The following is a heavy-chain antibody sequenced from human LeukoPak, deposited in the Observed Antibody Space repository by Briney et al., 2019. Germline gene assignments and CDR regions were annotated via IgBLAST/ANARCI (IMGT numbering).Heavy chain of an antibody. V-gene: IGHV3-23*01. CDR3: ATNGMDV. CDR1: GFTFSSYG. Sequence: TGGSLRLSCAGSGFTFSSYGMNWVRQAPGKGLEWVSVISGSGGSTYYADSVKGRFTISRDNSKNTLYLQMGSLRAEDMAVYYCATNGMDVWGQGTTVTVSS. J-gene: IGHJ6*02. CDR2: ISGSGGST.